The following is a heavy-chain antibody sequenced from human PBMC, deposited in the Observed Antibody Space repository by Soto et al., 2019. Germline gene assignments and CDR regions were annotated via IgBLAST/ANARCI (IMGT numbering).Heavy chain of an antibody. Sequence: GASVKVSCKASGYTFTSYGISWVRQAPGQGLEWMGWISAYNGNTNYAQKLQGRVTMTTDTSTSTAYMELRSLRSDDTAVYYCARVTRRVAATAGRELRWFDPWGQGTLVTVSS. V-gene: IGHV1-18*01. J-gene: IGHJ5*02. CDR2: ISAYNGNT. CDR1: GYTFTSYG. D-gene: IGHD2-15*01. CDR3: ARVTRRVAATAGRELRWFDP.